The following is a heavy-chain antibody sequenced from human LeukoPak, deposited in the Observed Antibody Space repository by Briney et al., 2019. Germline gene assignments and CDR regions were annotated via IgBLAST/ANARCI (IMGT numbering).Heavy chain of an antibody. Sequence: GGSLRLSCVASAFTFSSQSMSWIRQAPGEGREWVSYISGSGNTIYYADSVKGRFTISRDNAKNSVYLHMNRLRGDDTAVYYCATDVGQLWSPDNWGQGTLVTVSS. CDR2: ISGSGNTI. J-gene: IGHJ4*02. CDR3: ATDVGQLWSPDN. D-gene: IGHD3-16*01. V-gene: IGHV3-48*04. CDR1: AFTFSSQS.